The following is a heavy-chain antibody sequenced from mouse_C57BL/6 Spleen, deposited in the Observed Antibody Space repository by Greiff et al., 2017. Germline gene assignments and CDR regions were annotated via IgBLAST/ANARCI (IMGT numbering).Heavy chain of an antibody. V-gene: IGHV7-3*01. CDR2: IRNKANGYTT. J-gene: IGHJ2*01. CDR1: GFTFTDYY. Sequence: EVQLVESGGGLVQPGGSLSLSCAASGFTFTDYYMSWVRQPPGKALEWLGFIRNKANGYTTEYSVSVKGRFTISRENSQIILYLQMNALRAEDSATYYCARGFDYWGQGTTRTVSS. CDR3: ARGFDY.